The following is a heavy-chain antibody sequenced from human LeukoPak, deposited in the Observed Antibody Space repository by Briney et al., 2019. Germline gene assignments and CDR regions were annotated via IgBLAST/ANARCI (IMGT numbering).Heavy chain of an antibody. J-gene: IGHJ4*02. Sequence: PGRSLRLSCAASGFTFSSYAMHWVRQAPGKGLEWVAVISYDGSNKYYADSVKGRFTISRDNSKNTLYLQMNSLRAEDTAVYYCAKVLGTGTVVSDYWGQGTLVTVSS. CDR2: ISYDGSNK. D-gene: IGHD6-13*01. V-gene: IGHV3-30-3*01. CDR3: AKVLGTGTVVSDY. CDR1: GFTFSSYA.